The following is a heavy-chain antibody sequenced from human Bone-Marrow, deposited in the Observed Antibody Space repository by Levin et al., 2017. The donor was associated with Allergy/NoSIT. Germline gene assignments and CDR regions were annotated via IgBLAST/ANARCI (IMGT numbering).Heavy chain of an antibody. Sequence: SGPTLVKPTQTLTLTCSFSGFSLNTNGVGVAWIRQAPGEALEWLALVFWDDDKRYNPSLKRRLTITKDTSKNLVDLIMTNMDPVDTATYFCAHRRFGDNHFDFWGQGTPVSVSS. CDR1: GFSLNTNGVG. J-gene: IGHJ4*02. V-gene: IGHV2-5*02. CDR2: VFWDDDK. D-gene: IGHD4-17*01. CDR3: AHRRFGDNHFDF.